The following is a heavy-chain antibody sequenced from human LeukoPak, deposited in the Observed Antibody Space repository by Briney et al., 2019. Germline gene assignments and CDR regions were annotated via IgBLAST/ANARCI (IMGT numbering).Heavy chain of an antibody. D-gene: IGHD3-22*01. CDR1: GFSFSDYS. CDR3: ARDSFAGYDSSGYSSYDY. CDR2: ISSDSTYI. Sequence: GGSLRLSCAASGFSFSDYSMNWVRQAPGKGLEGVSFISSDSTYIYYADSLKGRFTISRDNAKNSLYLQMNSLRAEDTAVYYCARDSFAGYDSSGYSSYDYWGQGTLVTVSS. J-gene: IGHJ4*02. V-gene: IGHV3-21*01.